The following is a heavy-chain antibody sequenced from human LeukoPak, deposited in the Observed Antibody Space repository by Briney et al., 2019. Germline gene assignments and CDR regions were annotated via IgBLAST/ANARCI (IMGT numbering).Heavy chain of an antibody. CDR2: ISGSGAMT. J-gene: IGHJ4*02. Sequence: GGSLRLSCAASGFILSTYVMSWVRQAPGKGLEWVSTISGSGAMTYYGDSVKGRFTISRDNAMDTLYLQMNSLRADDTAVYYCAKDRVDGSGSQFDSWGQGNLVIVSS. D-gene: IGHD3-10*01. CDR1: GFILSTYV. V-gene: IGHV3-23*01. CDR3: AKDRVDGSGSQFDS.